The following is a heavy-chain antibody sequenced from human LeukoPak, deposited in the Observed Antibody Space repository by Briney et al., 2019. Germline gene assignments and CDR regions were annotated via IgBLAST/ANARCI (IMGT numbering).Heavy chain of an antibody. CDR2: IKQDESEK. CDR3: ARDKSEGPTKFDY. J-gene: IGHJ4*02. CDR1: GFTFSSYW. Sequence: GGSLRLSCAASGFTFSSYWMSWVRQAPGKGLEGVANIKQDESEKYYVDSLKGRFTISRDNAKNALYLQMNSLRAEDTAVYYCARDKSEGPTKFDYWGQGILVTVSS. D-gene: IGHD1-1*01. V-gene: IGHV3-7*01.